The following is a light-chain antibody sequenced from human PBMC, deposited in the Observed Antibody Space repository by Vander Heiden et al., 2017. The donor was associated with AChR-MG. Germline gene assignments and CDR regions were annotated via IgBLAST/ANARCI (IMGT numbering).Light chain of an antibody. Sequence: DIQMIQSPSSLSASVGDRVTITCRAGQAIDKFLNWYQQKPGRAPNLLIYGTSTLQNGVPSRFSGSGSGTDFTLTIDRLQPEDFATYFCQQTDCSPRMFGPRTKVE. CDR2: GTS. J-gene: IGKJ1*01. CDR1: QAIDKF. CDR3: QQTDCSPRM. V-gene: IGKV1-39*01.